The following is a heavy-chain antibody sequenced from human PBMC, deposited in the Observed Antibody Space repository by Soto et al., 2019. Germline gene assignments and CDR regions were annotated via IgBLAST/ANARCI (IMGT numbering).Heavy chain of an antibody. D-gene: IGHD3-3*02. Sequence: EVQLLESGGGLVQPGGSLRLSCAASGFTFTSYAMNWVRQAPGKGLEWVSAISGSGDNTYYADSVKGRFAISRDNSKNTLYLQMNSLRAGDTAVYYCAKVPIFGVVSRSYGMDVWGQGTTVTVSS. CDR3: AKVPIFGVVSRSYGMDV. J-gene: IGHJ6*02. V-gene: IGHV3-23*01. CDR2: ISGSGDNT. CDR1: GFTFTSYA.